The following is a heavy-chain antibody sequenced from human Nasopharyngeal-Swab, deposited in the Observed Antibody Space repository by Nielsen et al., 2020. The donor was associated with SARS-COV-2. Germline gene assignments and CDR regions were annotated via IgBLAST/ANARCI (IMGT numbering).Heavy chain of an antibody. Sequence: WIRQSPGKGLEWVAVISYDGSNKYYADSVKGRFTISRDNSKNTLCLQMNSLRAEDTAVYYCAKGGYSGYDPLGMDVWGQGTTVTVSS. CDR3: AKGGYSGYDPLGMDV. D-gene: IGHD5-12*01. V-gene: IGHV3-30*18. CDR2: ISYDGSNK. J-gene: IGHJ6*02.